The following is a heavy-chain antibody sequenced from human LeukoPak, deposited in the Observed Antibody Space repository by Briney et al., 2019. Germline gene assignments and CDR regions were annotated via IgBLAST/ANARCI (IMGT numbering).Heavy chain of an antibody. CDR2: INSDGSST. Sequence: GGSLRLSCAASGFSFSVFWMHWVRQAPGKGLVWVSRINSDGSSTSYADSVKGRFTISRDNAKNTLYLQMNSLRAEDTAVYYCARDLDTAMVTTYNWFDPWGQGTLVTVSS. V-gene: IGHV3-74*01. CDR3: ARDLDTAMVTTYNWFDP. J-gene: IGHJ5*02. CDR1: GFSFSVFW. D-gene: IGHD5-18*01.